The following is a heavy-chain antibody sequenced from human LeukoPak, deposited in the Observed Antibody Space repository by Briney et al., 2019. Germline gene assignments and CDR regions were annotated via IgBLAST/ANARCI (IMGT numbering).Heavy chain of an antibody. D-gene: IGHD3-22*01. CDR1: GFTFSSYS. CDR3: ARGLGRVYYYDDSPLGY. J-gene: IGHJ4*02. CDR2: ISSSSSTI. Sequence: PGGSLRLSCAASGFTFSSYSMNWVRQAPGKGLEWVSYISSSSSTIYYADSVKGRFTISRDNAKNSLYLQMNSLRAQDTSVYYCARGLGRVYYYDDSPLGYWGQGTLVTVSS. V-gene: IGHV3-48*04.